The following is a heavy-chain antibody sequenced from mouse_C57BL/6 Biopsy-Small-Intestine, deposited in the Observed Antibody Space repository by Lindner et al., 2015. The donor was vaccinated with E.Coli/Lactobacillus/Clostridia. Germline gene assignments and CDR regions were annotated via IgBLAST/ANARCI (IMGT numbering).Heavy chain of an antibody. CDR2: INPGSGGT. D-gene: IGHD3-2*02. CDR1: GYAFTNYL. CDR3: ARHGDSSGYEMDY. Sequence: VQLQESGAELVRPGTSVKVSCKASGYAFTNYLIEWVKQRPGQGLEWIGVINPGSGGTNYNEKFKGKATLTADKSSSTVYMELSRLTSEDSAVYFCARHGDSSGYEMDYWGQGTSVTVSS. J-gene: IGHJ4*01. V-gene: IGHV1-54*01.